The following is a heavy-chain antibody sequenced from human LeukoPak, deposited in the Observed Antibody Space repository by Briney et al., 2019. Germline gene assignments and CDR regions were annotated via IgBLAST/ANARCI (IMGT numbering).Heavy chain of an antibody. CDR1: GYTFTGYY. CDR3: ASDSSGYYYPFDP. V-gene: IGHV1-2*02. J-gene: IGHJ5*02. Sequence: ASVKVSCKASGYTFTGYYMRWVRQAPGQGLEWMGWINPNSGGTNYAQKFQGRVTMTRDTSISTAYMELSRLRSDDTAVYYCASDSSGYYYPFDPWGQGTLVTVSS. D-gene: IGHD3-22*01. CDR2: INPNSGGT.